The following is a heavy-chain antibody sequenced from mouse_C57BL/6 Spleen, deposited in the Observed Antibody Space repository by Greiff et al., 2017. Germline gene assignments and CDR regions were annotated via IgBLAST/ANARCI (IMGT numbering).Heavy chain of an antibody. D-gene: IGHD2-4*01. Sequence: VQLQQSGPELVKPGASVKISCKASGYAFSGSGMNWVKQRPGKGLEWIGRIYPGDGDTNYNGKFKGKATLSADNSSSPVYMQLSSLTSEDSEVSFCERSDYGWCYFDYWGQGTTLTVSS. V-gene: IGHV1-82*01. CDR2: IYPGDGDT. CDR3: ERSDYGWCYFDY. CDR1: GYAFSGSG. J-gene: IGHJ2*01.